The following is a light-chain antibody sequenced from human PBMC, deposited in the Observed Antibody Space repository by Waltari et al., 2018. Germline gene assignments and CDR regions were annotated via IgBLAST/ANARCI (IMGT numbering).Light chain of an antibody. CDR1: SGHSSYG. J-gene: IGLJ3*02. Sequence: QLVLTQSPSASASLGASVKLTCTLSSGHSSYGIAWHPQQPEKGPRYLMKVNSDGSHTKGDGIPDRFSGSSSGAERYLSISSLQSEDEADYYCQTWGTGIRVFGGGTKLTVL. CDR3: QTWGTGIRV. V-gene: IGLV4-69*01. CDR2: VNSDGSH.